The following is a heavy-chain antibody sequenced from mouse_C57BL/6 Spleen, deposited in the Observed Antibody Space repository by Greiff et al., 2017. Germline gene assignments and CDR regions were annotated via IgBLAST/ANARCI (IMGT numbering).Heavy chain of an antibody. CDR1: GYTFTSYW. V-gene: IGHV1-64*01. Sequence: QVQLQQPGAELVKPGASVKLSCKASGYTFTSYWMHWVKQRPGQGLEWIGMIHPNSGSTNYNEKFKRKATLTGDKSSSTAYMQLSSLTSEDSAVYYCARPAVVAPYWYFDVWGTGTTVTVSS. CDR2: IHPNSGST. CDR3: ARPAVVAPYWYFDV. J-gene: IGHJ1*03. D-gene: IGHD1-1*01.